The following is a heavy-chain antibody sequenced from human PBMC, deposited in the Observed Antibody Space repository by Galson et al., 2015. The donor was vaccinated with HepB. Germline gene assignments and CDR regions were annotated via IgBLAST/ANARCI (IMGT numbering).Heavy chain of an antibody. CDR3: ATRNRSSSWYCDWFDP. CDR2: FDPEDGET. V-gene: IGHV1-24*01. J-gene: IGHJ5*02. Sequence: SVKVSCKVSGYALTELSMHWVRQAPGKGLEWMGGFDPEDGETIYAQKFQGRVTMTEDTSTDTAYMELSSLRSEDTAVYYCATRNRSSSWYCDWFDPWGQGTLVTVSS. CDR1: GYALTELS. D-gene: IGHD6-13*01.